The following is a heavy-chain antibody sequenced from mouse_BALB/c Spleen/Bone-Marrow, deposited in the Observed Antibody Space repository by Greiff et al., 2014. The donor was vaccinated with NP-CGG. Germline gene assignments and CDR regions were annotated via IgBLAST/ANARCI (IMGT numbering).Heavy chain of an antibody. Sequence: EVKLQESGPELVKPGASMKISCKASGYSFTGYTMNWVKQSHGRNLEWIGLINPYNGGTSYNQKFKGKATLTVDKSSSTAYMELLSLTSEDSAVYYCARGPYYGYYFDYWGQGTTLTVSS. D-gene: IGHD2-10*01. V-gene: IGHV1-18*01. CDR1: GYSFTGYT. CDR3: ARGPYYGYYFDY. J-gene: IGHJ2*01. CDR2: INPYNGGT.